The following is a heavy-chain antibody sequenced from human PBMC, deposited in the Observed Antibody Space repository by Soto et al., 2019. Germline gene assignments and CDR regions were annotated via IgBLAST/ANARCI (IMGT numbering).Heavy chain of an antibody. V-gene: IGHV4-59*01. CDR3: ARDLVVTAFHGMDV. D-gene: IGHD2-15*01. CDR1: GGSISRYY. CDR2: IYYSGST. J-gene: IGHJ6*02. Sequence: SEALSLTCTVSGGSISRYYWSWIRQPPGKGLEWIGYIYYSGSTNYNPTLKSRVTISVDTSKNQCSLKLSSVTAADTAVYYCARDLVVTAFHGMDVWGQGTTVTVSS.